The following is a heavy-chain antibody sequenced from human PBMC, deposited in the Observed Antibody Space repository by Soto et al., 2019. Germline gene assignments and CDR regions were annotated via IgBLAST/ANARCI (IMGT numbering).Heavy chain of an antibody. Sequence: QVQLVQSGAEVKKPGSSVKVSCKASGGTFSSYTISWVRQAPGQGLEWMGRIIPFLGIANYAQKFQGRVTITADKSTSTAYMGLSSLRSEDTAVYYCAREEYYYGSGAFFDYWGQGTLVTVSS. D-gene: IGHD3-10*01. J-gene: IGHJ4*02. CDR1: GGTFSSYT. V-gene: IGHV1-69*08. CDR2: IIPFLGIA. CDR3: AREEYYYGSGAFFDY.